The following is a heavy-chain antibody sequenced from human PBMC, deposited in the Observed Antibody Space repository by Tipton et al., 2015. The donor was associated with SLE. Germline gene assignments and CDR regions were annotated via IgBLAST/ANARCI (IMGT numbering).Heavy chain of an antibody. CDR3: AGGRDVLRFLGF. CDR2: IYYSGST. Sequence: TLSLTCTVSGGSISSSSYYWGWIRQPPGKGLEWIGSIYYSGSTYYNPSLKSRVTISVDTSKNQFSLKLSSVTAADTAVYYCAGGRDVLRFLGFWGQGTLVTVSS. CDR1: GGSISSSSYY. J-gene: IGHJ4*02. D-gene: IGHD3-3*01. V-gene: IGHV4-39*07.